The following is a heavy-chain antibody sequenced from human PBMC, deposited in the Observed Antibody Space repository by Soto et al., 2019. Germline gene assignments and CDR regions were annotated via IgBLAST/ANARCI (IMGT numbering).Heavy chain of an antibody. CDR2: INSDGSIT. J-gene: IGHJ6*02. Sequence: LSCVASGFTFSSYWMHWVRQAPGKGLVWVSRINSDGSITSYADSVKGRFTISRDNAKNTLYLQMNSLRAEDTVVYYCARGILSYYYGMDVWGQGTSVTVS. V-gene: IGHV3-74*01. CDR1: GFTFSSYW. CDR3: ARGILSYYYGMDV.